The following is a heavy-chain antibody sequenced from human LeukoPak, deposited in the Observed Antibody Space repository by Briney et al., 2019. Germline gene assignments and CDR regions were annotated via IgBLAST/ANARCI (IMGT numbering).Heavy chain of an antibody. Sequence: GGSLRLSCAASGFTIGPYAMYWVRQGPGRGLEWVSVIKADGSGTFYADSVRGRFTTSRDNSKNSLYLQTNSLTSEDTALYYCATWAFYHSLDVWGQGTTVTVSS. J-gene: IGHJ6*02. CDR2: IKADGSGT. V-gene: IGHV3-43*02. D-gene: IGHD2/OR15-2a*01. CDR1: GFTIGPYA. CDR3: ATWAFYHSLDV.